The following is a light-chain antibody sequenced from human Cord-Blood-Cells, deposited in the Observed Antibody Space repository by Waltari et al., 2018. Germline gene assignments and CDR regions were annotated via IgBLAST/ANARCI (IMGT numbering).Light chain of an antibody. Sequence: SYVLTQPPSVSVAPGKTARITCGGNNIGRKSVHWYQQKPGQATVLVIYYDSDRPSGIPERFSGSNSGNTATLTISRVEAGDEADYYCQVWDSSSDHPRVFGTGTKVTVL. J-gene: IGLJ1*01. V-gene: IGLV3-21*04. CDR3: QVWDSSSDHPRV. CDR1: NIGRKS. CDR2: YDS.